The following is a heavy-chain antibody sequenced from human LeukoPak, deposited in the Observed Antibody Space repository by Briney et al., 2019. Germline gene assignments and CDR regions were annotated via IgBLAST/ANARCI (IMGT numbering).Heavy chain of an antibody. D-gene: IGHD5-18*01. CDR2: ISAYNGNT. CDR1: GYTFTSYG. CDR3: ARGKDDTEVEYYYGMDV. V-gene: IGHV1-18*01. Sequence: ASVKVSCKASGYTFTSYGISWVRQAPGQGLEWMGWISAYNGNTNYAQKLQGRVTMTTDTSTSTAYMELRSLRSDDTAVYYCARGKDDTEVEYYYGMDVWGQGTTGTVSS. J-gene: IGHJ6*02.